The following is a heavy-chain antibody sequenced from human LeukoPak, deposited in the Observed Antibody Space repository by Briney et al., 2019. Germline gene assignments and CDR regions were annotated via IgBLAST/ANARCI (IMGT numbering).Heavy chain of an antibody. CDR3: ARDSLYYDFWSGYYPSDAFDI. D-gene: IGHD3-3*01. J-gene: IGHJ3*02. CDR2: ISYDGSNK. Sequence: PGGSLRLSCAASGFTFSSFAMSWVRQAPGKGLEWVAVISYDGSNKYYADSVKGRFTISRDNSKNTLYLQMNSLRAEDTAVYYCARDSLYYDFWSGYYPSDAFDIWGQGTMVTVSS. V-gene: IGHV3-30*04. CDR1: GFTFSSFA.